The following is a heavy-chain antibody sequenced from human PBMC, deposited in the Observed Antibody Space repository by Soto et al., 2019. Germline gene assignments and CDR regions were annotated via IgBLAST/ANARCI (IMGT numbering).Heavy chain of an antibody. CDR2: VSSSGNS. D-gene: IGHD6-19*01. CDR1: GDSISSATHY. Sequence: SETLSLTCTVSGDSISSATHYWNWIRQHPGKGLEWIGYVSSSGNSYYSPSLKSRVFMSVDTSKNLFSLKLSSVTAADTAVYYCARGSSSGWYSRFDYWGQGTLVTVSS. CDR3: ARGSSSGWYSRFDY. J-gene: IGHJ4*02. V-gene: IGHV4-31*03.